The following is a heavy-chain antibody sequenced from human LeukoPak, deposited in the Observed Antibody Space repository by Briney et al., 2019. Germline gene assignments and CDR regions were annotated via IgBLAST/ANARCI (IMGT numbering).Heavy chain of an antibody. J-gene: IGHJ4*02. CDR2: IYYSGST. V-gene: IGHV4-4*02. CDR1: GGSISSSNW. Sequence: SGTLSLTCAVSGGSISSSNWWSWVRQPPGKGLEWIGYIYYSGSTYYNPSLKSRVTISVDTSKNQFSLKLSSVTAADTAVYYCARDQVVYDYVWGSYRSPLGFDYWGQGTLVTVSS. D-gene: IGHD3-16*02. CDR3: ARDQVVYDYVWGSYRSPLGFDY.